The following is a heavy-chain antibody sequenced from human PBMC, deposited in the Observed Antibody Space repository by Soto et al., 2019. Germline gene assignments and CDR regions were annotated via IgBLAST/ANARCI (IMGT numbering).Heavy chain of an antibody. CDR2: ITSSSSYI. D-gene: IGHD3-22*01. CDR1: GCTFSLYS. V-gene: IGHV3-21*01. Sequence: GGSQRLSYAASGCTFSLYSMIWVRQAPGKGLEWVASITSSSSYIYYEDSLKGRFTISRDNAKNSLFLQLDSLRAEDTAVYFCVRARSTDSRPDYWGQGTLVTVSS. J-gene: IGHJ4*02. CDR3: VRARSTDSRPDY.